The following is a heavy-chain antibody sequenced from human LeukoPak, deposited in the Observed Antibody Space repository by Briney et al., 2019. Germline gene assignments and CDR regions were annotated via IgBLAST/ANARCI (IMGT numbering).Heavy chain of an antibody. Sequence: GGSLRLSCAASGFTFSSYWMSWVRQAPGKGLEWVANIRQDGSVQNYVDSVKGRFTISRDNPKNSVYLQMSSLRAEDTAAYYCLVTTRSRGFDYWGQGTLVTVSS. V-gene: IGHV3-7*01. D-gene: IGHD1/OR15-1a*01. J-gene: IGHJ4*02. CDR2: IRQDGSVQ. CDR1: GFTFSSYW. CDR3: LVTTRSRGFDY.